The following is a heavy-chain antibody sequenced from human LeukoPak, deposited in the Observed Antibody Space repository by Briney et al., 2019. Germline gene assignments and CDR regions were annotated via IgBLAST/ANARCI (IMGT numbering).Heavy chain of an antibody. CDR3: ARASRHYYGSGENLQPWLAGLDV. V-gene: IGHV4-59*01. J-gene: IGHJ6*02. CDR2: SGST. Sequence: SETLSLTCFVSGDSLSSYYWTWIRQPPGKGLEWIGYSGSTNYNPSLKSRVTISIDTSKKHFSLTLSSVTAADTAVYYCARASRHYYGSGENLQPWLAGLDVWGQGTTVTVS. CDR1: GDSLSSYY. D-gene: IGHD3-10*01.